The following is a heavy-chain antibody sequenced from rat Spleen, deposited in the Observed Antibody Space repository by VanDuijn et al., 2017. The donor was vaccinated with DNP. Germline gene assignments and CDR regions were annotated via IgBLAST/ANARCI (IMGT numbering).Heavy chain of an antibody. Sequence: EVQLQESGPGLVKPSQSLSLTCSVTGYSIISNYWGWIRKFPGNKLEWKGYINSAGSTNYNPSLKSRISITRDTSKNQFFLQLNSVTTEDTATYYCARQPTGMDYWGQGVMVIVSS. J-gene: IGHJ2*01. CDR1: GYSIISNY. D-gene: IGHD1-7*01. V-gene: IGHV3-3*01. CDR3: ARQPTGMDY. CDR2: INSAGST.